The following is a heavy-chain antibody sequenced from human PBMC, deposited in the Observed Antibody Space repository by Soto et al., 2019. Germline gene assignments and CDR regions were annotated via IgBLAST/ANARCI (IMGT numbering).Heavy chain of an antibody. V-gene: IGHV4-39*01. J-gene: IGHJ4*02. CDR2: IYYSGST. CDR1: GGSISSGGYS. Sequence: SETLSLTCAVSGGSISSGGYSWSWIRQPPGKGLEWIGSIYYSGSTYYNPSLKSRVTISVDTSKNQFSLKLSSVTAADTAVYYCARHTPAISISDHWGQGTLVTVS. D-gene: IGHD2-15*01. CDR3: ARHTPAISISDH.